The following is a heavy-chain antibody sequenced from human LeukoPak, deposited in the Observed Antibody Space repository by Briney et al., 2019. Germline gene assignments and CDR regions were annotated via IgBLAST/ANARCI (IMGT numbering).Heavy chain of an antibody. CDR3: AKDHGV. CDR2: ISGSGGST. J-gene: IGHJ6*04. Sequence: GGSLRLSGAASGFTFSSYAMSWVRQAPGKGLEWVSAISGSGGSTYYADSVKGRFTISRDNSKDTVYLQMISLRVEDTAIYYCAKDHGVWGKGTTVTVSS. V-gene: IGHV3-23*01. CDR1: GFTFSSYA.